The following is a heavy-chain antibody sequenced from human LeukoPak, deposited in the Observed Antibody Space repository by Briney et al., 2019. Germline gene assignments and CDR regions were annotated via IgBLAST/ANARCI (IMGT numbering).Heavy chain of an antibody. CDR1: GYTFTGYY. D-gene: IGHD5-18*01. J-gene: IGHJ4*02. V-gene: IGHV1-2*02. Sequence: ASVKVSCKASGYTFTGYYMHWVRQAPGQGLEWMGWINPNSGGTNYAQKFQGRVTMTRDTSISTAYMELSRLRSDDTAVYYCARGDRIQLWLLYYFDYWGQGTLVTVSS. CDR2: INPNSGGT. CDR3: ARGDRIQLWLLYYFDY.